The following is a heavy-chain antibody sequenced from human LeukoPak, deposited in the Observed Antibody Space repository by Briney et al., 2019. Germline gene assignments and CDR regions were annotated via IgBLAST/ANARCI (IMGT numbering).Heavy chain of an antibody. Sequence: GGSLRLSCAASGFTFSSYSMNWVRQAPGKGLEWVSSISSSSSYIYYADSVKGRFTISRDNAKNSLYLQMNSLRAEDTAVYYCARGAAAGTSIGDYWGQGTLVTVSS. CDR2: ISSSSSYI. V-gene: IGHV3-21*01. D-gene: IGHD6-13*01. CDR1: GFTFSSYS. CDR3: ARGAAAGTSIGDY. J-gene: IGHJ4*02.